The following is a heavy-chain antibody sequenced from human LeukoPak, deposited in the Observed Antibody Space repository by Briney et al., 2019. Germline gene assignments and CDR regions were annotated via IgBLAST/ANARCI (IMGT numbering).Heavy chain of an antibody. V-gene: IGHV3-74*01. Sequence: GGSLRLSRAASGFTFSSHLMHWVRQAQGTGLVWVSSVKSDGTATNYADSVKGRFTISRDNAKSTLYLQMNSLRVEDTAVYYCVRKFATGDWGQGTLVTVSS. CDR2: VKSDGTAT. CDR3: VRKFATGD. D-gene: IGHD1-14*01. CDR1: GFTFSSHL. J-gene: IGHJ4*02.